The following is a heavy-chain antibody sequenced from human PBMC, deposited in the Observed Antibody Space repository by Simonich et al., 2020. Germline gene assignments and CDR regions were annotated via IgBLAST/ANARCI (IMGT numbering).Heavy chain of an antibody. CDR2: KKQEGSKN. J-gene: IGHJ4*02. CDR3: ARDVRRDGFDY. V-gene: IGHV3-7*01. CDR1: GFTFSSYW. Sequence: EVQLVESGGGLVQPGGSLRLSCAASGFTFSSYWMSWGQGRGEGLEEVANKKQEGSKNDYVDSVKGRFTISRDNAKNSLYLQMNSLRAEDTAVYYCARDVRRDGFDYWGQGTLVTVSS.